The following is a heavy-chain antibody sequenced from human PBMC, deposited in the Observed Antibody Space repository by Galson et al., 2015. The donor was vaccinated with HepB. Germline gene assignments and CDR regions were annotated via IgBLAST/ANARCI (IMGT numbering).Heavy chain of an antibody. Sequence: SLRLSCAASGFAFSNYAMSWVRQAPGKGLEWVSCSSISASGYNTYYADSVKGRFTISRDNSKNTLYLQMNSLRAEDTAVYYCAKDSRVGWELLWADYFDYWGQGTLVTVSS. CDR3: AKDSRVGWELLWADYFDY. J-gene: IGHJ4*02. CDR1: GFAFSNYA. D-gene: IGHD1-26*01. CDR2: ISASGYNT. V-gene: IGHV3-23*01.